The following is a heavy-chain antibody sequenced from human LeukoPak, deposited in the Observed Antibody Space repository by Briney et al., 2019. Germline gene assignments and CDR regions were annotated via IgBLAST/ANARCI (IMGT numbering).Heavy chain of an antibody. CDR2: ISAYNGNT. J-gene: IGHJ4*02. CDR3: ARDRYSSSWYAANFDY. D-gene: IGHD6-13*01. Sequence: ASVKVSCKAPGYTFTSYGISWVRQAPGQGLEWMGWISAYNGNTNYAQKLQGRVTMTTDTSTSTAYMELRSLRSDDTAVYYCARDRYSSSWYAANFDYWGQGTLVTVSS. CDR1: GYTFTSYG. V-gene: IGHV1-18*01.